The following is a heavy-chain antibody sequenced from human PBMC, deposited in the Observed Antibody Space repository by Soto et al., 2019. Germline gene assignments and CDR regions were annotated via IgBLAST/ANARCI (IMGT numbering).Heavy chain of an antibody. CDR3: AKSEQQLVGAYYFDY. Sequence: QVQLVESGGGVVQPGRSLRLSCAASGFTFSSYGMHWVRQAPGKGLEWVAVILYDGSNKYYADSVKGRFTISRDNSKNTLYLQMNSLRLEDTAVYYCAKSEQQLVGAYYFDYWGQGTLVTVSS. CDR1: GFTFSSYG. J-gene: IGHJ4*02. CDR2: ILYDGSNK. V-gene: IGHV3-30*18. D-gene: IGHD6-13*01.